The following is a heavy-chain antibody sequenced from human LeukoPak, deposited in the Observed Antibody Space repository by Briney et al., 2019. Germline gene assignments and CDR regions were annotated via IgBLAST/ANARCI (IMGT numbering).Heavy chain of an antibody. J-gene: IGHJ3*02. CDR1: GFTFSSYG. D-gene: IGHD1/OR15-1a*01. Sequence: GGSLRLSCAASGFTFSSYGMHWVRQAPGKGLEWVAVIWYDGSNKYYADSVKGRFTISRDNSKNTLYLQLNSLRAEDTAVYYCAREGTVYGDAFDIWGQGTMVTVSS. V-gene: IGHV3-33*01. CDR3: AREGTVYGDAFDI. CDR2: IWYDGSNK.